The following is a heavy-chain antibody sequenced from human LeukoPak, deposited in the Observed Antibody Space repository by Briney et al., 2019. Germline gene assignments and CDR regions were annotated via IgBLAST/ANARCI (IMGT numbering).Heavy chain of an antibody. Sequence: SQTLSLTCTVSGGSISSGGYYWSWIRQHPGKGLEWIGYIYYSGSTYYNPSLKSRVTISVDTSKNQFSLKLSSVTAADTAVYYCARGLDTAMAHGAFDYWGQGTLVTVSS. V-gene: IGHV4-31*03. CDR2: IYYSGST. D-gene: IGHD5-18*01. CDR1: GGSISSGGYY. CDR3: ARGLDTAMAHGAFDY. J-gene: IGHJ4*02.